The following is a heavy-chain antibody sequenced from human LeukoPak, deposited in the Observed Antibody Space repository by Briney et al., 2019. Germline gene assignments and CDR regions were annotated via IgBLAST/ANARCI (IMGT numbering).Heavy chain of an antibody. CDR3: SRDLTGPYDH. Sequence: GGSLRLSCAASGFTFTDYYMSWIRQAPGKGLEWVSNIETSSTYRNYADSVKGRFTISRDNAKNSLYLQMNSLRAEDTAVYSCSRDLTGPYDHWGQGTLVTVSS. V-gene: IGHV3-11*06. J-gene: IGHJ4*02. CDR1: GFTFTDYY. CDR2: IETSSTYR. D-gene: IGHD3-22*01.